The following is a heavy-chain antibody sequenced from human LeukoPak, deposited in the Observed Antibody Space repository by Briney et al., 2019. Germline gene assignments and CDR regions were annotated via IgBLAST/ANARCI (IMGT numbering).Heavy chain of an antibody. J-gene: IGHJ5*02. V-gene: IGHV4-59*01. Sequence: SETLSLTCTVSGGSISSYYWSWIRQPPGKGLEWIGYIYYSGSTNYNPSLKSRVTISVDTSKNQFSLKLSSVTAADTAVYYWARGGAGCSSTSCYFRFDPWGQGTLVTVSS. CDR3: ARGGAGCSSTSCYFRFDP. CDR2: IYYSGST. CDR1: GGSISSYY. D-gene: IGHD2-2*01.